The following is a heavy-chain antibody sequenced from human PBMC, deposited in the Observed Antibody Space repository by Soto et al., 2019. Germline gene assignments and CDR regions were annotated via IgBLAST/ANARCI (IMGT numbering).Heavy chain of an antibody. CDR1: GFTFSSYG. J-gene: IGHJ3*02. D-gene: IGHD3-10*01. CDR3: ASLYGVDAFDI. CDR2: IWYDGSNK. V-gene: IGHV3-33*01. Sequence: GGSLRLSCAASGFTFSSYGMHWVRQAPGKGLEWVAVIWYDGSNKYYADSVKGRFTISRDNSKNTLYLQMNSLRAEDTAVYYCASLYGVDAFDIWGQGTMVTVSS.